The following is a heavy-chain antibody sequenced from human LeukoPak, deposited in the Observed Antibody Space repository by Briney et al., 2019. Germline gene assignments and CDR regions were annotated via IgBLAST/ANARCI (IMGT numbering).Heavy chain of an antibody. CDR3: AGNGWGNNWFDP. J-gene: IGHJ5*02. Sequence: GRSLRLSCAASGFTFDDHSMHWVRQAPGKGLEWVSGISWNSGSIGYADSVKGRFTISRDNTKNSLYLQLYSLRPEDTALYYCAGNGWGNNWFDPWGQGTLVTVAS. CDR1: GFTFDDHS. V-gene: IGHV3-9*01. D-gene: IGHD3-16*01. CDR2: ISWNSGSI.